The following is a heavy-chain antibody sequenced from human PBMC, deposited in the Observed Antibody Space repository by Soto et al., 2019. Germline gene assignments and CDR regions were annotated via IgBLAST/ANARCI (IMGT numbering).Heavy chain of an antibody. V-gene: IGHV4-61*01. J-gene: IGHJ5*02. D-gene: IGHD6-19*01. CDR2: IYYSGST. Sequence: QVQLQESGPGLVKPSETLSLTCTVSGGSVSSGSYYWSWIRQPPGKGLEWIGYIYYSGSTNYNPSLKSRVTISVSTAQNQFSLKLSSVTAADPAVYYCASRPIAVAGLFDPWGQGTLVTVSS. CDR1: GGSVSSGSYY. CDR3: ASRPIAVAGLFDP.